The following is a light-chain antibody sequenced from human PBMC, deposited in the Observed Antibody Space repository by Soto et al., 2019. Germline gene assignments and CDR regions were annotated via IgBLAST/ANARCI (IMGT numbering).Light chain of an antibody. Sequence: QSVLTQPPSASGTPGQSVTISCFGSTSNIGSNTVSWYQQLPGTAPKVLIYFNNQRPSGVPDRFSGSKSGTSASLAITGPQSEDEADYYCAAWDDSLNGRVFGGGTKVTVL. CDR3: AAWDDSLNGRV. CDR2: FNN. CDR1: TSNIGSNT. V-gene: IGLV1-44*01. J-gene: IGLJ2*01.